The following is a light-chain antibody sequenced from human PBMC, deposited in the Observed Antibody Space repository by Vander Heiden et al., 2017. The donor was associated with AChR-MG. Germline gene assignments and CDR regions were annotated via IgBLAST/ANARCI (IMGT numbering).Light chain of an antibody. V-gene: IGKV3-15*01. CDR1: QSVSSN. Sequence: EIVMTPSPATLSASPGKRAAVTRTASQSVSSNIAWSQQKPGQTPRLLIDGASTRATGIPARFSGSGSGTEFTLTISSLQSEDFAVYYCQQYNNWPMYTFGQGTKLEIK. J-gene: IGKJ2*01. CDR3: QQYNNWPMYT. CDR2: GAS.